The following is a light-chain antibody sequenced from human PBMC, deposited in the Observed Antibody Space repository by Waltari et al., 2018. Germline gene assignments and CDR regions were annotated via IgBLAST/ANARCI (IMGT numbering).Light chain of an antibody. CDR1: ISDVGGYNY. CDR3: SSYTSSSVV. J-gene: IGLJ2*01. CDR2: DVS. V-gene: IGLV2-14*01. Sequence: QSALTQPASVSGSPGQSITISCTATISDVGGYNYVSWYQQHPGKAPKLMIYDVSNRPSGVSNRVSGSKSGNTASLTISGLQAEDEADYYCSSYTSSSVVFGGGTKLTVL.